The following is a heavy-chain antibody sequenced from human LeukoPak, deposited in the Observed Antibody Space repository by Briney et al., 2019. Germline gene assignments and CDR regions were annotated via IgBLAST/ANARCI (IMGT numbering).Heavy chain of an antibody. Sequence: SETLSLTCTVSGGSISSYYWNWIRQPPGKGLEWIGSMYHGGSTYYNPSLNSRVTISLDTSKNHFSLKLRSVTAADTAVYYCARLRRDFWSGYSTPFDYWGQGTLVTVSS. J-gene: IGHJ4*02. CDR1: GGSISSYY. CDR2: MYHGGST. D-gene: IGHD3-3*01. CDR3: ARLRRDFWSGYSTPFDY. V-gene: IGHV4-59*08.